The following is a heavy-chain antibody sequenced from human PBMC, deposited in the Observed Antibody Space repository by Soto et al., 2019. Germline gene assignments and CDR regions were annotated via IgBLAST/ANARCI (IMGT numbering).Heavy chain of an antibody. V-gene: IGHV4-4*02. J-gene: IGHJ5*02. D-gene: IGHD6-13*01. CDR2: IYHSGST. CDR1: GGSLSSYY. CDR3: ARDRSSSYLSNTWFDP. Sequence: SETLSLTCTVSGGSLSSYYWSWVRQPPGKGLEWIGEIYHSGSTNYNPSLKSRVTISVDKSKNQFSLKLSSVTAADTAVYYCARDRSSSYLSNTWFDPWGQGTLVTVSS.